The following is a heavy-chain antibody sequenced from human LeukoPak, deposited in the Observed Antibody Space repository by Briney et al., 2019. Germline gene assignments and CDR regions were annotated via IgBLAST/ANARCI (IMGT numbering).Heavy chain of an antibody. V-gene: IGHV4-34*01. J-gene: IGHJ4*02. D-gene: IGHD3-10*01. CDR2: INHSGST. CDR1: GGSFSGYY. CDR3: ARVSLVRGAPDYYFDY. Sequence: SETLSLTCAVYGGSFSGYYWSWIRQPPGKGLEWIGEINHSGSTNYNSSLKSRVTISVGTSKNQFSLKLSPVTAADTAVYYCARVSLVRGAPDYYFDYWGQGTLVTVSS.